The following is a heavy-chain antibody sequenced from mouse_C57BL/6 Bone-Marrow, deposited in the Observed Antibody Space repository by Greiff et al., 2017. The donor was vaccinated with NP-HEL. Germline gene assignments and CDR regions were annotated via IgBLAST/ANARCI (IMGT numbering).Heavy chain of an antibody. D-gene: IGHD2-1*01. Sequence: EVQVVESGGGLVKPGGSLKLSCAASGFTFSSYAMSWVRQTPEKRLEWVATISDGGSYTYYPDNVKGRFTISRDNAKNNLYLQMSHLKSEDTAMYYCARVGGNYGYWGQGTTLTVSS. V-gene: IGHV5-4*01. J-gene: IGHJ2*01. CDR3: ARVGGNYGY. CDR2: ISDGGSYT. CDR1: GFTFSSYA.